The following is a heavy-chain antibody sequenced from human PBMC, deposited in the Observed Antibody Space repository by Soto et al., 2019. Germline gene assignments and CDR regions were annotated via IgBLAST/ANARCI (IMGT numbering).Heavy chain of an antibody. V-gene: IGHV1-2*04. J-gene: IGHJ5*02. CDR1: GYTFTGYY. Sequence: QVQLVQSGAEVKKPGASVKVSCKASGYTFTGYYMHWVRQAPGQGLEWMGWINPNSGGTNYAQKFQGWVTMTRDTSIRTAYMELSRLRSDDTAVYYCARGHSGAGTVDWFDPWGQGTLVTVSS. D-gene: IGHD6-19*01. CDR3: ARGHSGAGTVDWFDP. CDR2: INPNSGGT.